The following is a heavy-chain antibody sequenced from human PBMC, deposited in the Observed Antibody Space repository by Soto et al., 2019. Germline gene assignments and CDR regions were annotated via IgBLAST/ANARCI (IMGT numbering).Heavy chain of an antibody. D-gene: IGHD6-13*01. CDR2: IWYDGSNK. J-gene: IGHJ4*02. CDR3: ARYAAAAVSWDDY. CDR1: GFTFSSYG. V-gene: IGHV3-33*01. Sequence: QVQLVESGGGVVQPGRSLRLSCAASGFTFSSYGMHWVRQAPGKGLEWVAVIWYDGSNKYYADSVKGRFTISRDNSKNTLYLQMNSLRAEDTAVYYCARYAAAAVSWDDYWGQGTLVTVSS.